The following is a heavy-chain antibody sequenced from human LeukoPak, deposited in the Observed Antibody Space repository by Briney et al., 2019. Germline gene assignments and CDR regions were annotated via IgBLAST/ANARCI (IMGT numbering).Heavy chain of an antibody. Sequence: GGSLRLSCAASGFTFSNDAMTWVRQAPGKGLELVSVISGSGGTTYYADSGKGRFTISKDNSTNTVYLKMNSLKDEDTAVYYCANGGRRDGYNYWGQATLVTVSS. D-gene: IGHD5-24*01. CDR3: ANGGRRDGYNY. J-gene: IGHJ4*02. CDR2: ISGSGGTT. V-gene: IGHV3-23*01. CDR1: GFTFSNDA.